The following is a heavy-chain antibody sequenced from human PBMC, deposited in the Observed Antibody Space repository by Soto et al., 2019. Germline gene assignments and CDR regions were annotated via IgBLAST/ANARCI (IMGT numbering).Heavy chain of an antibody. CDR2: IYPGDSDT. CDR3: AKDRNNHYNTGGAFDI. V-gene: IGHV5-51*01. D-gene: IGHD3-16*02. Sequence: GESLKISCKGSGYSFTSYWIGWVRQMPGKGLEWMGIIYPGDSDTRYSPSFQGQVTISADKSISTAYLQWSSLKASDTALYYCAKDRNNHYNTGGAFDIWGQGTMVTVSS. J-gene: IGHJ3*02. CDR1: GYSFTSYW.